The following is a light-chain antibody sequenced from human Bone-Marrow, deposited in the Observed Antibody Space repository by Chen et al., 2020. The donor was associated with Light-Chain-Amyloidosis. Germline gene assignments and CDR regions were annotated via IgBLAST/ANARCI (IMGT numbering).Light chain of an antibody. CDR1: NIGSSR. CDR2: DDS. CDR3: QVWDRSRDRPV. J-gene: IGLJ3*02. V-gene: IGLV3-21*02. Sequence: SYVLTQPSSVSVAPGQTATIACGGNNIGSSRVHWYQQTPGQAPLLVVYDDSDRAPGVPGRFSGSKPGNTATLNISRVEAGDEADYYCQVWDRSRDRPVFGGGTKLTVL.